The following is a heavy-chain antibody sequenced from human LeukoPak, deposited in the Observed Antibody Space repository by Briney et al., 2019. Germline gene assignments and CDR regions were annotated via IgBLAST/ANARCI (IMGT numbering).Heavy chain of an antibody. V-gene: IGHV4-38-2*02. CDR3: ARVGGDPTLFDY. CDR2: IYHSGNT. CDR1: GYSISSGYY. J-gene: IGHJ4*02. Sequence: SETLSLTCTVSGYSISSGYYWGWIRQPPGKGLEWIGSIYHSGNTYYNPSLKSRVTISVDTSKNQFSLKLSSVTAADTAVYYCARVGGDPTLFDYWGQGTLVTVSS. D-gene: IGHD4-17*01.